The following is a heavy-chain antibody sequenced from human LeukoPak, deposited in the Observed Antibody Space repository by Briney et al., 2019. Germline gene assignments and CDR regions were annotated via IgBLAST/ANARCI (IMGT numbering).Heavy chain of an antibody. Sequence: PSETLSLTCSVSGDSISSYYWSWIRQPPGKGLEWIGYLYYTGSTDYNPSLKSRVTMSIDTSKNQFSLKLTSVTTADTAVYYCARGSKDIVVVPAANADKRDFDYWGQGTLVTVSS. CDR3: ARGSKDIVVVPAANADKRDFDY. CDR2: LYYTGST. J-gene: IGHJ4*02. V-gene: IGHV4-59*01. D-gene: IGHD2-2*01. CDR1: GDSISSYY.